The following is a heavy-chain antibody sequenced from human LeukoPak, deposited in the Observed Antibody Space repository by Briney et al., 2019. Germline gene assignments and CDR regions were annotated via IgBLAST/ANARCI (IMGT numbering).Heavy chain of an antibody. D-gene: IGHD7-27*01. CDR2: IYYSGST. CDR1: GGSISSYY. CDR3: ARDSLGHFDY. Sequence: SETLSLTCTVSGGSISSYYWSWIRQPPGKGLEWIGYIYYSGSTNYNPSLKSRVTISVDTSKNQFSLKLSSVTAADTAVYYCARDSLGHFDYWGQGTLVTVSS. J-gene: IGHJ4*02. V-gene: IGHV4-59*01.